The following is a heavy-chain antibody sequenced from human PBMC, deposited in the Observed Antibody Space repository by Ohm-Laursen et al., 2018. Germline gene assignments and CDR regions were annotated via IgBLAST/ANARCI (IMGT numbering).Heavy chain of an antibody. CDR2: ISSSGSTI. D-gene: IGHD2-21*02. V-gene: IGHV3-11*01. CDR3: AKVFKRCGGDCPYYFDY. CDR1: GFTFRDYY. Sequence: SLRLSCAASGFTFRDYYMSWIRQAPGKGLEWVSYISSSGSTIYYADSVNGRFTISRDNSKNTLYLQMNSLRAEDTAVYYCAKVFKRCGGDCPYYFDYWGQGTLVTVSS. J-gene: IGHJ4*02.